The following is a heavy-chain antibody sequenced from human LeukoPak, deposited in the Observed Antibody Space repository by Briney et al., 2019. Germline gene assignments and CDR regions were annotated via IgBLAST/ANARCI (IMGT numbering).Heavy chain of an antibody. D-gene: IGHD6-13*01. CDR1: GGSISGYY. V-gene: IGHV4-59*01. Sequence: PSETLSLTCTVSGGSISGYYWSWIRQPPGKGLEWIGYIYYSGSTNYNPSLKSRVTISVDTSKNQFSLKLSAVTAADTAVYYCARVEYSNTWYFFDYWGQGTLVTVSS. CDR2: IYYSGST. CDR3: ARVEYSNTWYFFDY. J-gene: IGHJ4*02.